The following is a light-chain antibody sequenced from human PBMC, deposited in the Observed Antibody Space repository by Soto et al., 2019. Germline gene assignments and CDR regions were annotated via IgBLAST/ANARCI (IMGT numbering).Light chain of an antibody. V-gene: IGKV1-39*01. CDR1: QSISSY. J-gene: IGKJ1*01. Sequence: IQMTQSPSSLSASVGDRVTITCRASQSISSYLNWYQQKPGKAPKLLIYAASSLQSGVPSRFSGSGSGTDFTLTISSRQHEDFATYYCQQSYSTPPETFGQGTKVDIK. CDR3: QQSYSTPPET. CDR2: AAS.